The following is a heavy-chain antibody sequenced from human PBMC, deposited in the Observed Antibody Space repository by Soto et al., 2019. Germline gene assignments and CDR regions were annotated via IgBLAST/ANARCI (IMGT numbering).Heavy chain of an antibody. V-gene: IGHV2-70*01. CDR1: GFSLSTSGMC. J-gene: IGHJ3*02. CDR2: IDWDDDK. D-gene: IGHD3-22*01. Sequence: SGPMLVNPTQTLTLPCSFSGFSLSTSGMCVSWIRQPPGKALEWLALIDWDDDKHYSTSLKTRLTISKDTSKNQVVLTMTNMDPADTATYYCARAKGNYYDSSGYYTDAFDIWGQGTMVTVSS. CDR3: ARAKGNYYDSSGYYTDAFDI.